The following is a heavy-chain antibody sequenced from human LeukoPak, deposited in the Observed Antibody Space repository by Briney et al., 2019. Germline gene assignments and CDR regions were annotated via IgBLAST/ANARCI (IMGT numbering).Heavy chain of an antibody. CDR1: GYTFTSYD. V-gene: IGHV1-8*03. Sequence: GASVKVSCKASGYTFTSYDINWVRQATGQGLEWMGWMNPNSGNTGYAQKFQGRVTITRNTSISTAYMELSSLRSEDTAAYYCARGPIRTTVTTAYYFDYWGQGTLVTVSS. D-gene: IGHD4-11*01. CDR2: MNPNSGNT. J-gene: IGHJ4*02. CDR3: ARGPIRTTVTTAYYFDY.